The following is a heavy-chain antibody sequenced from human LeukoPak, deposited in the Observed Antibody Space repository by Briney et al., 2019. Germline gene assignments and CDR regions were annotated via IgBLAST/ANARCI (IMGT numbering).Heavy chain of an antibody. V-gene: IGHV3-30*04. D-gene: IGHD5-18*01. CDR2: ISYDGSNK. Sequence: GRSLRLSCAASGLTFSSYAMHWVRQAPGKGLEWVAVISYDGSNKYYADSVKGRFTISRDNSKNTLYLQMNSLRAEDTAVYYCARDGTDTAMVYYFDYWGQGTLVTVSS. J-gene: IGHJ4*02. CDR3: ARDGTDTAMVYYFDY. CDR1: GLTFSSYA.